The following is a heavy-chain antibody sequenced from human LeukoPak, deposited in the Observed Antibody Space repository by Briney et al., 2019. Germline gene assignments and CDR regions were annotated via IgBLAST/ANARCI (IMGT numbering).Heavy chain of an antibody. Sequence: SETLSLTCAVYGGSFSGYYWSWIRQPPGKGLEWIGEINHSGSTNYNPSLESRVTISEDMSKNQFSLKLSSVTAADTAFYYCARGEGSGSYMSYFDYGGQGALVTVSS. CDR1: GGSFSGYY. CDR2: INHSGST. CDR3: ARGEGSGSYMSYFDY. V-gene: IGHV4-34*01. D-gene: IGHD3-10*01. J-gene: IGHJ4*02.